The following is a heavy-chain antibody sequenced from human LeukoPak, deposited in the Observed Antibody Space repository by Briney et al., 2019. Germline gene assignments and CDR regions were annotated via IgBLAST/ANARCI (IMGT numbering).Heavy chain of an antibody. CDR3: ARRIVATIAQYYFDY. CDR2: ISSNGSTI. D-gene: IGHD5-12*01. CDR1: GFTFSDYY. Sequence: GGSLRLSCAASGFTFSDYYMSWIRQAPGKGLEWVSYISSNGSTIYYADSVKGRFTISRHNAKNSLYLQMNSLRAEDMAVYYCARRIVATIAQYYFDYWGQGTLVTVSS. V-gene: IGHV3-11*04. J-gene: IGHJ4*02.